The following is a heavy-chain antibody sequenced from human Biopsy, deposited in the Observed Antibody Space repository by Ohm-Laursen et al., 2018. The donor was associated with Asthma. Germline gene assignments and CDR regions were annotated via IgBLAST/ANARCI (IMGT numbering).Heavy chain of an antibody. D-gene: IGHD3-3*01. CDR1: GTHFGSYN. J-gene: IGHJ3*02. CDR2: ITFDGSTQ. V-gene: IGHV3-30-3*01. Sequence: SLRLSCAASGTHFGSYNMHWARQAPGKGLEWVAVITFDGSTQHYGDSVKGRFTISRDDSKNTLYLQMNSLRAEDTAVYYCAKERYYDFWSGYPIWGQGTMVTVSS. CDR3: AKERYYDFWSGYPI.